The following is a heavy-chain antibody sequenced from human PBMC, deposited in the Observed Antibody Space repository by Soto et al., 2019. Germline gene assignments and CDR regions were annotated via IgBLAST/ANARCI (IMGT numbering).Heavy chain of an antibody. CDR1: GYTFTSYY. CDR2: INPSGGST. J-gene: IGHJ6*02. Sequence: GASVKVSWKASGYTFTSYYMHWVRQAPGQGLEWMGIINPSGGSTSYAQKFQGRVTMTRDTSTSTVYMEMSSLRSEDTAVYYCARAGYDILTQYYYGMDVWGQGTTVTVSS. CDR3: ARAGYDILTQYYYGMDV. V-gene: IGHV1-46*01. D-gene: IGHD3-9*01.